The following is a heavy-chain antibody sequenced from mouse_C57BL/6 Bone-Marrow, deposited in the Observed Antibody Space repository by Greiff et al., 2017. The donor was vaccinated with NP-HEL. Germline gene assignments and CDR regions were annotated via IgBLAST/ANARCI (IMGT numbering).Heavy chain of an antibody. V-gene: IGHV5-17*01. CDR3: ARPLLTGYWYFDG. CDR1: GFTFSDYG. CDR2: ISSGSSTI. D-gene: IGHD4-1*01. Sequence: EVHLVESGGGLVKPGGSLKLSCAASGFTFSDYGMHWVRQAPEKGLEWVAYISSGSSTIYYADTVKGRFTISRDNAKNTLFLQLISLRSEDTAMYYCARPLLTGYWYFDGWGTGTTVTVSS. J-gene: IGHJ1*03.